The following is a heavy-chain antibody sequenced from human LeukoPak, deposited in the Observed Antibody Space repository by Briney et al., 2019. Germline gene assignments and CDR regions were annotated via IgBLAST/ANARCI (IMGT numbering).Heavy chain of an antibody. Sequence: TASETLSLTCTVSGGSISSYYWSWIRQPPGKGLEWIGEINHSGSTNYNPSLKSRVTISVDTSKNQFSLKLSSVTAADTAVYYCARGGGSSWLGHFDYWGQGTLVTVSS. D-gene: IGHD6-13*01. CDR2: INHSGST. CDR3: ARGGGSSWLGHFDY. CDR1: GGSISSYY. V-gene: IGHV4-34*01. J-gene: IGHJ4*02.